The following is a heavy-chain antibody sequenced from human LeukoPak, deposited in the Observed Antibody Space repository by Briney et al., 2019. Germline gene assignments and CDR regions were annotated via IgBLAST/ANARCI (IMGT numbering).Heavy chain of an antibody. CDR1: GFTFSSYW. CDR3: ARVRSIAALGPFDY. CDR2: INTDGSST. V-gene: IGHV3-74*01. Sequence: GGSLRLSCAASGFTFSSYWMHWVRHAPGEGLVWVSRINTDGSSTSYADSVKGRFTISRDNAKNTLYLQMNSLRAEDTAVYYCARVRSIAALGPFDYWGQGTLVTVSS. D-gene: IGHD6-6*01. J-gene: IGHJ4*02.